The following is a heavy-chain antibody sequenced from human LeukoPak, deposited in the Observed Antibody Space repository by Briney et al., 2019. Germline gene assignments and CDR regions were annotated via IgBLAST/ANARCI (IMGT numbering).Heavy chain of an antibody. CDR3: ARGLRFIQGPGYYYMDV. Sequence: SETLFLTCAVYGGSFNAYYWTWIRQTPGKGLEWIGEINHSGNTNYNPSLESRVTISADTSKNQFSLNLGSVTAADTAIYYCARGLRFIQGPGYYYMDVWGKGTTVTVSS. J-gene: IGHJ6*03. V-gene: IGHV4-34*01. CDR2: INHSGNT. D-gene: IGHD3-16*02. CDR1: GGSFNAYY.